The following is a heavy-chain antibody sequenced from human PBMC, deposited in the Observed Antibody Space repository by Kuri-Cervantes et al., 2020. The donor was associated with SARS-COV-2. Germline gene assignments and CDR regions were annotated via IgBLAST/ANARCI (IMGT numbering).Heavy chain of an antibody. D-gene: IGHD6-6*01. CDR1: GGSFSGYY. V-gene: IGHV3-11*01. Sequence: GGSLRLSCAVYGGSFSGYYWSWIRQAPGKGLEWVSYISSSGSTIYYADSVKGRFTISRDNAKNSLYLQMNSLRAEDTAVYYCARVGYSSSGWFDPWGQGTLVTVSS. CDR3: ARVGYSSSGWFDP. J-gene: IGHJ5*02. CDR2: ISSSGSTI.